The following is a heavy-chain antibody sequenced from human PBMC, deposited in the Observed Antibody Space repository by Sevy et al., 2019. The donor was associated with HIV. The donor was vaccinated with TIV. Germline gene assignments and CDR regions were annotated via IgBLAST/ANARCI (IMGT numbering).Heavy chain of an antibody. J-gene: IGHJ6*02. CDR2: ISAYNGNT. CDR3: ARDMTTGLYYYGMDV. CDR1: GYTFTSYG. V-gene: IGHV1-18*01. D-gene: IGHD4-4*01. Sequence: ASVKVSCKASGYTFTSYGNSWVRQAPGQGLEWMGWISAYNGNTNYAQKLQGRVTMTTDTSTSTAYMELRSLRSDDTAVYYCARDMTTGLYYYGMDVWGQGTTVTVSS.